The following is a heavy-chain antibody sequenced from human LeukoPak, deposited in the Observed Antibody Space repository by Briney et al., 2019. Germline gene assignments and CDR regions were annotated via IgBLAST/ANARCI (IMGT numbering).Heavy chain of an antibody. CDR2: INPNSGGT. V-gene: IGHV1-2*02. D-gene: IGHD3-22*01. Sequence: ASVKVSCKASGYTFTGYYMYWVRQAPGQGLEWMGWINPNSGGTNYAQKFQGRVTMTRDASISTAYMELSSLRSDGTAVYYCARRDSSGYYWSYWGQGTLVTVSS. J-gene: IGHJ4*02. CDR3: ARRDSSGYYWSY. CDR1: GYTFTGYY.